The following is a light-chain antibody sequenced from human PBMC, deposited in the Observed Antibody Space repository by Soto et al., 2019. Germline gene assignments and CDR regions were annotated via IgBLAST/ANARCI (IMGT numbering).Light chain of an antibody. V-gene: IGKV1-39*01. CDR2: AAS. Sequence: DIQMTQSPSSLSASVGDRVSVTCRASQSISTFLNWYQQRPGEAPKLLIYAASSLQSGVPSRFSGSGSGTAFTLTISSLQSEDFAVYYCQQYRDWPRTFGQGTKVDIK. CDR1: QSISTF. J-gene: IGKJ1*01. CDR3: QQYRDWPRT.